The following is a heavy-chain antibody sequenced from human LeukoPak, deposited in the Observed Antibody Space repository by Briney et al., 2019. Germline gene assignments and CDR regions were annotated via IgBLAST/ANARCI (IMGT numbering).Heavy chain of an antibody. J-gene: IGHJ4*02. CDR1: GFTFDDYA. Sequence: PGGSLRLSCAASGFTFDDYAMHWVRQAPGKGLEWVSGISWNSGSIGYADSVKGRFTISRDNAKNSLYLQMNSLRAEDTALYYFAKGYIAAAGTIDYWGQGTLVTVSS. CDR3: AKGYIAAAGTIDY. CDR2: ISWNSGSI. V-gene: IGHV3-9*01. D-gene: IGHD6-13*01.